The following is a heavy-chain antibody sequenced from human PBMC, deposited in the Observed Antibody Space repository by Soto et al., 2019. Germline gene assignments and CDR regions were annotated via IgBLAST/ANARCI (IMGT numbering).Heavy chain of an antibody. CDR2: ISGDTKTT. D-gene: IGHD6-13*01. CDR1: GFTFSSYG. J-gene: IGHJ4*02. Sequence: EVQLVNSGGGWVPPGGSLRLSCGASGFTFSSYGMNWVRQAPGKGLEWVSYISGDTKTTNYADSVKGRFTITRDNAKSSLYWQLNSLRYDDTAVYYCARGGAGRPDFWSQGTMVIVSS. V-gene: IGHV3-48*02. CDR3: ARGGAGRPDF.